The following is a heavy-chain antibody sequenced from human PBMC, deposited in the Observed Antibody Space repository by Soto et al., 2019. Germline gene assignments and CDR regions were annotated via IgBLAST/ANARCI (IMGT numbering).Heavy chain of an antibody. V-gene: IGHV3-30*18. Sequence: QVQLVESGGGVVQPGRSLRLSCAASGFGFSNYAMHWVRRAPGKGLEWVTLISDDGTKEYFADSVKGRFTVSRDNSKNTLFLQTNSLKTDDTGVYYCAKSAHPAVVTLYYFDSWGQGTLVTVSS. CDR3: AKSAHPAVVTLYYFDS. CDR2: ISDDGTKE. CDR1: GFGFSNYA. D-gene: IGHD2-21*02. J-gene: IGHJ4*02.